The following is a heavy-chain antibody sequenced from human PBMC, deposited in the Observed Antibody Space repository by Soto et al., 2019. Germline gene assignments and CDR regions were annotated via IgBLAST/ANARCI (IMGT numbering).Heavy chain of an antibody. CDR3: ARAGSAKYYYYYYMDV. J-gene: IGHJ6*03. CDR2: INHSGST. D-gene: IGHD3-10*01. CDR1: GGSFSGYY. V-gene: IGHV4-34*01. Sequence: SETLSLTCAVYGGSFSGYYWSWIRQPPGKGLEWIGEINHSGSTNYNPSLKSRVTISVDTSKNQFSLKLSSVTAADTAVYYCARAGSAKYYYYYYMDVWGKGTTVTVSS.